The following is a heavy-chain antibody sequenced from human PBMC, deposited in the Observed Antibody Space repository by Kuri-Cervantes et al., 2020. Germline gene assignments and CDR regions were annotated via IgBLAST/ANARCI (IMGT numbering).Heavy chain of an antibody. CDR3: ARVMQLQRPI. CDR2: ISGTGAYT. V-gene: IGHV3-21*01. CDR1: GFIFSAYE. Sequence: GESLKISCAASGFIFSAYEMNWVRQAPGKGLDWVSSISGTGAYTHYADSVKGRFTISRDNGKKSLYLQMNNLKSEDTAMYYCARVMQLQRPIWGQGALVTVSS. D-gene: IGHD1-1*01. J-gene: IGHJ4*02.